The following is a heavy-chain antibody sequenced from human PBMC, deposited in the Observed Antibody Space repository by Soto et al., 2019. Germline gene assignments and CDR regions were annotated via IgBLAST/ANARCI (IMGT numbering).Heavy chain of an antibody. CDR2: IYYRGTT. J-gene: IGHJ5*01. CDR3: ARVSAGGTRWFDS. Sequence: QVQLQESGPGLVKPSQTLSLTCSVSGGSVSTGVWYWSWVREHTGKGLEWIGDIYYRGTTSYNPSLGSRVTISRDTSKNQVSLKVNSVTAADTAVYYCARVSAGGTRWFDSWGQGIRVTVSS. CDR1: GGSVSTGVWY. D-gene: IGHD6-13*01. V-gene: IGHV4-31*03.